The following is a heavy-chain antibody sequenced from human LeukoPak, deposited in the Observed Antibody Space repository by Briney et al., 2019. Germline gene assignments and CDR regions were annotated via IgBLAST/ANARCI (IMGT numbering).Heavy chain of an antibody. CDR2: VYYSGST. V-gene: IGHV4-39*01. D-gene: IGHD4-17*01. CDR1: GGSIRYSSYY. Sequence: SETLSLTCTVSGGSIRYSSYYWGWIRQPPGKGLEWIGSVYYSGSTYYNPSLKSRVTISVDTSKNQFSLKLSSVTAADTAVYYCARHNGDYCRDCGYFDYWGQGALVTVSS. CDR3: ARHNGDYCRDCGYFDY. J-gene: IGHJ4*02.